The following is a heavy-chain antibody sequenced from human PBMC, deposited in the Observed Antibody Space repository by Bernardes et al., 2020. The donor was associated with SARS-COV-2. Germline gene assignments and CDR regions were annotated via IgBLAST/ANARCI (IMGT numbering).Heavy chain of an antibody. J-gene: IGHJ4*02. Sequence: VGSLRLSCAASGFTFSDYYMSWIRQAPGKGLEWVSYISSSGRTIYYGDSVKGRFTISRDNAKNSLYLQMNSLRAEDTAVYYCASNYDILTGTDYWGQGTLVTVSS. V-gene: IGHV3-11*01. CDR2: ISSSGRTI. CDR3: ASNYDILTGTDY. CDR1: GFTFSDYY. D-gene: IGHD3-9*01.